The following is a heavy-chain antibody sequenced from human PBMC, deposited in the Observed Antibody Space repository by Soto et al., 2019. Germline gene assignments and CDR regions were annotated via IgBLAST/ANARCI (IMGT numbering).Heavy chain of an antibody. CDR2: ISPTGGAT. J-gene: IGHJ4*02. Sequence: ASVKVSCKASGYTFADFLIHWMRQAPGQGLEWMGWISPTGGATIYAQKFQGRVTMASDTSISTAYMELSRLGSGDTAVYYCAREPRPGSYVPDYWGQGTLVTVSS. D-gene: IGHD1-26*01. V-gene: IGHV1-2*02. CDR1: GYTFADFL. CDR3: AREPRPGSYVPDY.